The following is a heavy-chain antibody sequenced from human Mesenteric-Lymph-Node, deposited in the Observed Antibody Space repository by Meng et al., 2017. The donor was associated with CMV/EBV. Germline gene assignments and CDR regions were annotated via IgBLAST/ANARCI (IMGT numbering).Heavy chain of an antibody. CDR1: GFTFSSYA. CDR2: ISYDGSNK. J-gene: IGHJ3*02. CDR3: ARGGYSGAFDI. D-gene: IGHD4-23*01. Sequence: GGSLRLSCAASGFTFSSYAMHWVRQAPGKGLEWVAVISYDGSNKYYADSVKGRFTISRDNSKNTLYLQMNSLRVEDTAVYYCARGGYSGAFDIWGQGTVVTVSS. V-gene: IGHV3-30-3*01.